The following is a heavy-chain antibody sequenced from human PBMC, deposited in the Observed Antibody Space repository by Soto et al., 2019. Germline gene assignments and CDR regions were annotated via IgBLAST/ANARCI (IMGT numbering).Heavy chain of an antibody. CDR1: GFTFSSYG. V-gene: IGHV3-30*18. CDR2: ISYDGSNK. CDR3: AKDLGDTAMGADY. D-gene: IGHD5-18*01. Sequence: PGGSLRLSCAASGFTFSSYGMHWVRQAPGKGLEWVAVISYDGSNKYYADSVKGRFTISRDNSKNTLYLQMNSLRAEDTAVYYCAKDLGDTAMGADYWGQGTLVTVSS. J-gene: IGHJ4*02.